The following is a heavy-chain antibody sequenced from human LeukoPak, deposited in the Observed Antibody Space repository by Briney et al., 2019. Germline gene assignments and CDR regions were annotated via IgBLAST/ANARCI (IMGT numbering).Heavy chain of an antibody. D-gene: IGHD6-13*01. CDR1: GGSISSGDYY. J-gene: IGHJ4*02. CDR2: IYYSGST. CDR3: ARAWGSSWYDVPSFDY. V-gene: IGHV4-30-4*01. Sequence: SQTLSLTCTVSGGSISSGDYYWSWIRQPPGKGLEWIGYIYYSGSTYYNPSLKSRVTISADTSKNQFSLKLSSVTAADTAVYYCARAWGSSWYDVPSFDYWGQGTLVTVSS.